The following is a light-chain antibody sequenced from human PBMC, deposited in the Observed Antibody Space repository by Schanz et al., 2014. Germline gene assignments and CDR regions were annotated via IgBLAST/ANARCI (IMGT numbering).Light chain of an antibody. CDR1: SSDVGGYNY. Sequence: QSALTQPASVSGSPGQSITISCTGTSSDVGGYNYVSWYQQHPGKVPKLMIYDVTNRPSGVSNRFSGSKSGNTASLTISGLQADDEADYYCSSYTSSATLVFGTGTKLTVL. CDR2: DVT. V-gene: IGLV2-14*03. CDR3: SSYTSSATLV. J-gene: IGLJ1*01.